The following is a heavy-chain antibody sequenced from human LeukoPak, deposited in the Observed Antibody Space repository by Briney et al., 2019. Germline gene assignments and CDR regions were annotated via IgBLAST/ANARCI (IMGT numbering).Heavy chain of an antibody. CDR1: GFTFDDYA. Sequence: GRSLRLSCAASGFTFDDYAMHWVRQAPGKGLEWVSGISWNSGSIGYADSVKGRFTISRDNAKNSLYLQMNSLRAEDTALYYCAKDLGYGDYYFDYWGQGTLVTVSP. V-gene: IGHV3-9*01. CDR2: ISWNSGSI. CDR3: AKDLGYGDYYFDY. J-gene: IGHJ4*02. D-gene: IGHD4-17*01.